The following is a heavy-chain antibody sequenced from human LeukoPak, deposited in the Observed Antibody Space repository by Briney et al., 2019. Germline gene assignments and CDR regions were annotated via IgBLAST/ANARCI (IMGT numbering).Heavy chain of an antibody. V-gene: IGHV4-59*11. Sequence: SETLSLTCTVSGGSISSHYWSWIRQPPGKGLEWIGYIYYSGSTNYNPSLKSRVTISVDTSKNQFSLKLSSVTAADTAVYYCARDRLGYFDWGQGTLVTVSS. J-gene: IGHJ4*02. D-gene: IGHD3-9*01. CDR3: ARDRLGYFD. CDR2: IYYSGST. CDR1: GGSISSHY.